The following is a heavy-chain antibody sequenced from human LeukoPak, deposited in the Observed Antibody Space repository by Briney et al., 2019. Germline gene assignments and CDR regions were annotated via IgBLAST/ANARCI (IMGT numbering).Heavy chain of an antibody. D-gene: IGHD4-17*01. V-gene: IGHV3-23*01. Sequence: PGGTLRLSCVASGFTFSRYAMSCVRQAPGKGLEWVSAIDGSGRNTYYADSVKGRFTISRDNSKNTLFLQMNSLRAEDTAVYFCAKDSSVPYGITNWGQGTLVTVS. CDR1: GFTFSRYA. CDR2: IDGSGRNT. CDR3: AKDSSVPYGITN. J-gene: IGHJ4*02.